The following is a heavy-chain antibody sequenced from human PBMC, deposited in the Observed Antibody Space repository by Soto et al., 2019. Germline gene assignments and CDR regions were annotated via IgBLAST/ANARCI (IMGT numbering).Heavy chain of an antibody. CDR2: IYNDGRT. J-gene: IGHJ3*02. CDR3: ARDLDYGALVDAFDI. V-gene: IGHV3-66*01. CDR1: GFTVSSAY. Sequence: EEQVVESGGGLVQPGGSLRLSCAASGFTVSSAYMSWVRQGPGKGLEWVSVIYNDGRTYYAESVKSRLTISRESSRNTLSLQMSSLRAEDTAIYYCARDLDYGALVDAFDIWGQGTVVTVSS. D-gene: IGHD4-17*01.